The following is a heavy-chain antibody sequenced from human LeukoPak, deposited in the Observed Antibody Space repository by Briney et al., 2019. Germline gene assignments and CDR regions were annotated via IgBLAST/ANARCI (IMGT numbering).Heavy chain of an antibody. D-gene: IGHD1-26*01. Sequence: PGGSLRLSCAASGFTFSSYWMHWVRQAPGKGLVWVSRINTDGSSTSYADSVRGRFTISRDNAKNTLYLQMNSLRAEDTAVYYCAKVSDSGTYLGNYYFDSWGQGTLVTVSS. CDR3: AKVSDSGTYLGNYYFDS. V-gene: IGHV3-74*01. J-gene: IGHJ4*02. CDR2: INTDGSST. CDR1: GFTFSSYW.